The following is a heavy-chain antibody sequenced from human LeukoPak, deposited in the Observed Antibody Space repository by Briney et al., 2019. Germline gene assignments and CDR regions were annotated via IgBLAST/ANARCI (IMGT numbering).Heavy chain of an antibody. Sequence: GASVKVSCKASGGTFSSYAISWVRQAPGQGLEWMGGIIPIFGTANYAQKFQGRVTITADESTSTAYMELSSLRSEDTAVYYCARARGDYVRRTFDYWGQGTLVTVSS. CDR1: GGTFSSYA. CDR2: IIPIFGTA. J-gene: IGHJ4*02. V-gene: IGHV1-69*01. D-gene: IGHD4-17*01. CDR3: ARARGDYVRRTFDY.